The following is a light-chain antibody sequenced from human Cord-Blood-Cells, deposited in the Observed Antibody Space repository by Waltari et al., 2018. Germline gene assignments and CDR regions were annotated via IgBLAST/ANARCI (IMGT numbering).Light chain of an antibody. CDR1: SSDAGSYNL. J-gene: IGLJ1*01. CDR3: CSYAGSSTYV. V-gene: IGLV2-23*02. CDR2: EVS. Sequence: QSALTQPASVSGSPGQSITIPCTGTSSDAGSYNLVSWYPQHPGKAPKLMIYEVSKRPSGVSNRFSGSKSGNTASLTISGLQAEDEADYYCCSYAGSSTYVFGTGTKVTVL.